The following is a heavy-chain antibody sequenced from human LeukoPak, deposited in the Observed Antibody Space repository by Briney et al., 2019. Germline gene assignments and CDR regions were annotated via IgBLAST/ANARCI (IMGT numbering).Heavy chain of an antibody. CDR3: ARYNGGWLDY. V-gene: IGHV4-39*01. D-gene: IGHD6-19*01. CDR1: GGSISSSSYY. J-gene: IGHJ4*02. Sequence: SETLSLTCTVSGGSISSSSYYWGWIRQPPGKGLEWIWRIYYSGSTYYNPSLKSRVTIFVDMSKNQFSLKLSSVTAADTAVYYCARYNGGWLDYWGQGTLVTVSS. CDR2: IYYSGST.